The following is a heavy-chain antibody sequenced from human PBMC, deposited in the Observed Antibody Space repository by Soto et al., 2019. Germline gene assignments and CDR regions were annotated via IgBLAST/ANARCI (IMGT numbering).Heavy chain of an antibody. V-gene: IGHV3-23*01. D-gene: IGHD5-18*01. J-gene: IGHJ6*02. CDR2: ISGSGGST. Sequence: GGSLRLSCAASGFTFSSYAMSWVRQAPGKGLEWVSAISGSGGSTYYADSVKGRFTISRDNSKNTLYLQMNSLRAEDTAVCYCAKGRIQLWLPRYYYGMDVWGQGTTVTVSS. CDR3: AKGRIQLWLPRYYYGMDV. CDR1: GFTFSSYA.